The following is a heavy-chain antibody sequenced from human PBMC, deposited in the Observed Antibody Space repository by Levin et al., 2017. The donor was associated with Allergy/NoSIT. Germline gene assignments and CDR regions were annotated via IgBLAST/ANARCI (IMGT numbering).Heavy chain of an antibody. D-gene: IGHD3-22*01. Sequence: SETLSLTCTVSGGSISSYYWSWIRQPPGKGLEWIGYIYYSGSTNYNPSLKSRVTISVDTSKNQFSLKLSSVTAADTAVYYCARTTYYYDSSGYPNVNWFDPWGQGTLVTVSS. J-gene: IGHJ5*02. CDR2: IYYSGST. CDR3: ARTTYYYDSSGYPNVNWFDP. CDR1: GGSISSYY. V-gene: IGHV4-59*01.